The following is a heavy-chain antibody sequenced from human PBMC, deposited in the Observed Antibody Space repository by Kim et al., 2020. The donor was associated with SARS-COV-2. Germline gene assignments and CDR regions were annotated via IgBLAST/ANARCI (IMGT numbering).Heavy chain of an antibody. V-gene: IGHV1-3*01. CDR2: INAGNGNT. CDR1: GYTFTSYA. Sequence: ASVKVSCKASGYTFTSYAMHWVRQAPGQRLEWMGWINAGNGNTKYSQKFQGRVTITRDTSASTAYMELSSLRSEDTAVYYCSTRVRGPQDYYYYYGMDVWGQGTTVTVSS. J-gene: IGHJ6*02. D-gene: IGHD3-10*01. CDR3: STRVRGPQDYYYYYGMDV.